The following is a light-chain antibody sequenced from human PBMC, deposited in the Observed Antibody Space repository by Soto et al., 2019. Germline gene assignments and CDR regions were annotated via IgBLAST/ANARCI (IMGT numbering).Light chain of an antibody. J-gene: IGKJ5*01. CDR1: QNSLSN. Sequence: EIVLTQSPSTLAVVPGERATLSCRASQNSLSNLAWYQQKPGQAPRLLMYGSSIRATGIPARYSGSWSGTKFTLTISSLQYADFAVYYCQQHNNWSPITFGPGTRLEIK. V-gene: IGKV3-15*01. CDR3: QQHNNWSPIT. CDR2: GSS.